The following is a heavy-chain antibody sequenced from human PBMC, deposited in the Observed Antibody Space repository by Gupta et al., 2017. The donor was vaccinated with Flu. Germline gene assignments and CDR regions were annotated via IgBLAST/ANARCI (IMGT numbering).Heavy chain of an antibody. CDR1: GFTFSSYG. CDR2: IWYDGSNK. CDR3: ARDRATRHTAMVYY. Sequence: CPASGFTFSSYGMHWVRQAPGKGLEWVAVIWYDGSNKYYADSVKGRFTISRDNSKNTLYLQMNSLRAEDTAVYYCARDRATRHTAMVYYWGQGTLVTVSS. J-gene: IGHJ4*02. V-gene: IGHV3-33*01. D-gene: IGHD5-18*01.